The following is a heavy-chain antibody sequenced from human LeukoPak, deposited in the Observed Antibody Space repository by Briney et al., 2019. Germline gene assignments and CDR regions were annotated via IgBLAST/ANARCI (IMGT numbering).Heavy chain of an antibody. V-gene: IGHV3-23*01. CDR3: AKGRREGCTSSSCFGTDY. CDR2: ISVSGGST. CDR1: GFTFSSYT. D-gene: IGHD2-2*01. J-gene: IGHJ4*02. Sequence: GGSLRLSGAVSGFTFSSYTMSWVRQAPGKGLEWVSGISVSGGSTYYADSVKGRFTIARDNSKNTLYLQMNSMRAEDTAVYYCAKGRREGCTSSSCFGTDYWGQGTLVTVSS.